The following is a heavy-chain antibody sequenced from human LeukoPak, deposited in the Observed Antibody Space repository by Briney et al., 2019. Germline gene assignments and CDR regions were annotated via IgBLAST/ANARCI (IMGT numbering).Heavy chain of an antibody. CDR2: ISSSSSYI. J-gene: IGHJ4*02. D-gene: IGHD3-3*01. CDR3: ARESLAIYFDY. CDR1: GFTFSSYS. Sequence: GGSLRLSCAASGFTFSSYSMNWVRQAPGKGLQWVSSISSSSSYIYYADSVKGRFTISRDNAKNSLYLQMNSLRAEDTAVYYCARESLAIYFDYWGQGTLVTVSS. V-gene: IGHV3-21*01.